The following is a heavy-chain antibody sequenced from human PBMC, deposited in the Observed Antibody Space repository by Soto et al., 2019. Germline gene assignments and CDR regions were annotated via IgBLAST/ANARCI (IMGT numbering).Heavy chain of an antibody. Sequence: GGSLRLSCAASGFTFSSYAMSWVRQAPGKGLEWVSAISGSGGSTYYADSVKGRFTISRDNSKNTLYLQMNSLRAEDTAVYYCAKDLGSSWYFSWFDPWGQGTLVTVSS. J-gene: IGHJ5*02. V-gene: IGHV3-23*01. CDR3: AKDLGSSWYFSWFDP. D-gene: IGHD6-13*01. CDR2: ISGSGGST. CDR1: GFTFSSYA.